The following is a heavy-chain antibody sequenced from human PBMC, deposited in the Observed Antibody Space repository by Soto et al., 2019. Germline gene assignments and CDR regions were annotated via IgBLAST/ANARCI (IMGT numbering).Heavy chain of an antibody. V-gene: IGHV1-18*01. CDR2: ISAYNGNT. CDR1: GYTFTSCH. J-gene: IGHJ4*02. CDR3: ARDSPPPRE. Sequence: QVQLVQSGAEVKKPGASVKVACKAFGYTFTSCHITWVRQAPGQGLEWMGWISAYNGNTNYAQKLQGRVTMTTDTSTSTADMELRSLRSDDTAVYYCARDSPPPREWGQGTLVTVPS.